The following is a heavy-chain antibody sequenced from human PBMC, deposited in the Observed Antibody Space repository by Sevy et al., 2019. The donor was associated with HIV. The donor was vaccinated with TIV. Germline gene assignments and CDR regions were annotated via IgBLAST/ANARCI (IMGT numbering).Heavy chain of an antibody. CDR3: TRGSIY. V-gene: IGHV4-4*02. J-gene: IGHJ4*02. Sequence: SETLSLTCVVSGASISNGNSWSWVRQTPGKGLEWIGEINLSGITNYTPSLKSRLVISVDKSKNQFSLRLTSVTGADTGVYYCTRGSIYWGQGTLVTVSS. CDR1: GASISNGNS. CDR2: INLSGIT.